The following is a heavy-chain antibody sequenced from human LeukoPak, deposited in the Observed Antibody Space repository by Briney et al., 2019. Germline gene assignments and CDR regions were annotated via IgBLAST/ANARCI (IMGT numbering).Heavy chain of an antibody. CDR1: GYTFTSYD. Sequence: GASVKVSCKASGYTFTSYDINWVRQATGQGLEWMGRIIPILGIANYAQKFQGRVMITADKSTSTAYMELSSLRSEDTAVYYCAAGVYYDSSGYYYLPEYFQHWGQGTLVTVSS. J-gene: IGHJ1*01. D-gene: IGHD3-22*01. CDR3: AAGVYYDSSGYYYLPEYFQH. V-gene: IGHV1-69*04. CDR2: IIPILGIA.